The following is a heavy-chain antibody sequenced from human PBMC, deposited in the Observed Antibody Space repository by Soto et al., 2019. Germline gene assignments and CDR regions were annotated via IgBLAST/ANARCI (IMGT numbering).Heavy chain of an antibody. V-gene: IGHV5-51*01. D-gene: IGHD3-10*01. CDR2: IYPGDSDT. Sequence: GESLKISCKGSGYSFTSYWIGWVRQMPGKGLEWMGIIYPGDSDTRYSPSFQGQVTISADKSISTAYLQWSSLKASDTAMYYCASSSNRASSWGFGELGILGGFDYWGQGTLVTVSS. J-gene: IGHJ4*02. CDR1: GYSFTSYW. CDR3: ASSSNRASSWGFGELGILGGFDY.